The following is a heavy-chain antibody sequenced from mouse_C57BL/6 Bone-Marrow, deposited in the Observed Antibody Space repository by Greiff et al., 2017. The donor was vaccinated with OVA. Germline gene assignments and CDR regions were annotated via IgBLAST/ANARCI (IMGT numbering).Heavy chain of an antibody. CDR1: GYTFTGYW. J-gene: IGHJ4*01. Sequence: VQLQQSGAELMKPGASVKLSCKATGYTFTGYWIEWVKQRPGHGLEWIGEILPGSGSTNYTEQFKVTATFTADTSSNTAYMQLSSLTTEDSAIYYGALGGAYYSNYVAMDYWGQGTSVTVSA. V-gene: IGHV1-9*01. CDR3: ALGGAYYSNYVAMDY. CDR2: ILPGSGST. D-gene: IGHD2-5*01.